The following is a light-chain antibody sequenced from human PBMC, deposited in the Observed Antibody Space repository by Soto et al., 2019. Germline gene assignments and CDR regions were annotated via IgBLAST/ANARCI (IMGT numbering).Light chain of an antibody. CDR1: QSVSSSY. Sequence: EIVLPQSPGTLSSSPGERATISCSASQSVSSSYLAGYQQKPGQAPRLLIYGASSRVTGIPDRFSGSGSGMDFTLTISRLEPEDFAVYYCQQYGRSPHTFGQGTKLE. CDR3: QQYGRSPHT. V-gene: IGKV3-20*01. J-gene: IGKJ2*01. CDR2: GAS.